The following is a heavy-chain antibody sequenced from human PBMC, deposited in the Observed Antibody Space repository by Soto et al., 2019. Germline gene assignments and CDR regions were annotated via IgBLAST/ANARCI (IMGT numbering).Heavy chain of an antibody. CDR2: IYYSGST. D-gene: IGHD1-26*01. CDR3: ARQYDGSYEDY. CDR1: GGSISSYY. Sequence: SETLSLTCTVSGGSISSYYWSWIRQPPGKGLEWIGYIYYSGSTSYNPSLKSRVTISVDTSKNQFSLKLSSVTAADTAVYYCARQYDGSYEDYWGQGTLVTVSS. V-gene: IGHV4-59*01. J-gene: IGHJ4*02.